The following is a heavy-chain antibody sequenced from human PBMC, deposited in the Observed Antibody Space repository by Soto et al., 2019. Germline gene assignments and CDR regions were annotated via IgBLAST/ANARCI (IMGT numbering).Heavy chain of an antibody. D-gene: IGHD6-6*01. V-gene: IGHV3-30*18. Sequence: QVQLVESGGGVVQPGRSLRLSCAASGFTFSNYGMHWVRQAPGKGLEWVAVISYDGSSEYYADSVKGRFTISRDNSNNTLYLQMNSLRAEDTAVFYCAKDKYSSSYYYYYYSGMDVWGHGTTVTGSS. CDR2: ISYDGSSE. CDR1: GFTFSNYG. CDR3: AKDKYSSSYYYYYYSGMDV. J-gene: IGHJ6*02.